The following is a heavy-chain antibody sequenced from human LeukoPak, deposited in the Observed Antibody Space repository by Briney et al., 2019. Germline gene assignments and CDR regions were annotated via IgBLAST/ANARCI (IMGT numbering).Heavy chain of an antibody. Sequence: NPSQTLSLTCTVSGGSISSGGYYWSWIRQHPGKGLEWIGYIYYSGSTYYNPSLKSRVTISVDTSKNQFSLKLSSVTAADTAVYYCARSLTGPLDAFDIWGQGTMVTVSS. J-gene: IGHJ3*02. D-gene: IGHD7-27*01. CDR1: GGSISSGGYY. CDR2: IYYSGST. V-gene: IGHV4-31*03. CDR3: ARSLTGPLDAFDI.